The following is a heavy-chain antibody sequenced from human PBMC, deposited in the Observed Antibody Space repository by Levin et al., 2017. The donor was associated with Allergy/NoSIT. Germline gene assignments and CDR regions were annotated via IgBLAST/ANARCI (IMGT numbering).Heavy chain of an antibody. V-gene: IGHV3-23*01. D-gene: IGHD1-26*01. Sequence: GESLKISCAAYGFTFSSYVMSWVRQAPGKGLEWVSAISVSGGTTYNADSVRGRFTISRDNPRNTLYLQLNSLRVDDTAVYYCAKVGGSYLENFDFWGQGTLVTVSS. CDR1: GFTFSSYV. CDR2: ISVSGGTT. CDR3: AKVGGSYLENFDF. J-gene: IGHJ4*02.